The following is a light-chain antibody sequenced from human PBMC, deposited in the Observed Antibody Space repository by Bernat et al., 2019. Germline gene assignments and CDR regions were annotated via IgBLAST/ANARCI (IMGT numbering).Light chain of an antibody. CDR1: QSLLHSNGYNY. Sequence: DIVTTQSPLSLPVTPGEPASISCRSSQSLLHSNGYNYLDWYLQKPGQSPQLLIYLGSNRASGVPDRFSGSGSGIDFTLKISRVEAEDVGVYYCMQALQPPPTFGQGTRLEIK. CDR2: LGS. CDR3: MQALQPPPT. J-gene: IGKJ5*01. V-gene: IGKV2-28*01.